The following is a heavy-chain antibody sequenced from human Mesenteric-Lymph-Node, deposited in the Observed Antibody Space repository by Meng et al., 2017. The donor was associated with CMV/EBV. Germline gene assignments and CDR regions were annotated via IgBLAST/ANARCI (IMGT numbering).Heavy chain of an antibody. CDR3: AGPHLYSSSWPEYFQH. V-gene: IGHV5-51*01. D-gene: IGHD6-13*01. CDR1: GYSFTSYW. CDR2: IYPGDSDT. J-gene: IGHJ1*01. Sequence: GESLKISCKGSGYSFTSYWIGWVRQMPGKGLEWMGIIYPGDSDTRYSPSFQGQVTISADKSISTAYLQWSSLKASDTAMYYCAGPHLYSSSWPEYFQHWGQGTLVTVSS.